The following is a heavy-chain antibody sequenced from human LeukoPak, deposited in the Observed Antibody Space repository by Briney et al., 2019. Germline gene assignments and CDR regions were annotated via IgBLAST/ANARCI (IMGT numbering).Heavy chain of an antibody. J-gene: IGHJ5*02. V-gene: IGHV1-69*05. CDR2: SVPMSDTK. CDR1: GGSFGDFA. Sequence: SVKVSXKASGGSFGDFAIIWVRQAPGHGLEWMGGSVPMSDTKDYAQKFQGRVTFTTDESTTTAHMELSNLSPEDTAVYYCAATSIIFNWFDPWGQGTLVTVSS. D-gene: IGHD1-14*01. CDR3: AATSIIFNWFDP.